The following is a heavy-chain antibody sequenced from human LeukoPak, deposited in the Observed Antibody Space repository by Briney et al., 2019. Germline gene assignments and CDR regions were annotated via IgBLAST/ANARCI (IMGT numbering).Heavy chain of an antibody. J-gene: IGHJ4*02. CDR3: ARDYYDSSGYYTFDY. D-gene: IGHD3-22*01. Sequence: GGSLRLSCAASGFTVSSNYMSWVRQAPGKGLEWVSFIYSGGSTYYANSVKGRFTIPRDNSKNTLYLQMNSLRAEDTAVYYCARDYYDSSGYYTFDYWGQGTLVTVSS. CDR1: GFTVSSNY. V-gene: IGHV3-53*01. CDR2: IYSGGST.